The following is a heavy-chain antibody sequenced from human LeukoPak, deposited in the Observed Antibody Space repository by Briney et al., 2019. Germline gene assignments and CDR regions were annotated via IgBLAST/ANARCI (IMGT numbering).Heavy chain of an antibody. CDR2: IKHDGSEK. CDR1: GFIFTNYF. J-gene: IGHJ4*02. D-gene: IGHD2-21*01. Sequence: GGSLRLSCAASGFIFTNYFMSWVRQAPGKGLEWVASIKHDGSEKYYVDSVRGRFTISRDNTMNSLYLQMSSLRAEDTAVYYCAKDRGQGYMDVGVFEYWGQGTLVTVSS. V-gene: IGHV3-7*03. CDR3: AKDRGQGYMDVGVFEY.